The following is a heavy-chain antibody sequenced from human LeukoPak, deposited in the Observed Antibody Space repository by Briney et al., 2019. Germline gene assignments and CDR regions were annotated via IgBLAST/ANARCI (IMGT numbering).Heavy chain of an antibody. J-gene: IGHJ4*02. CDR2: MYSSGST. D-gene: IGHD6-19*01. V-gene: IGHV4-59*02. CDR3: ARIKSSGWYYFDS. CDR1: GGSVTSYH. Sequence: SETLSLTCTVSGGSVTSYHWSWLRQPPGKGLEWIGYMYSSGSTNYNPSLKSRVTISVGTSKNQFSLRLSSLTAADTAVYYCARIKSSGWYYFDSWGQGTLVTVSS.